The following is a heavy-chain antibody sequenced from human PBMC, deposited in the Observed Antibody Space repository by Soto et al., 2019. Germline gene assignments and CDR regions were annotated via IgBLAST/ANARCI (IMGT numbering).Heavy chain of an antibody. CDR3: ERVRRGKGYYGMDV. J-gene: IGHJ6*02. V-gene: IGHV3-33*01. D-gene: IGHD3-10*01. CDR1: GFTFSSYG. Sequence: GGSLRLSCAASGFTFSSYGMHWVRQAPGKGLEWVAVIWYDGSNKYYADSVKGRFTISRDNSKNTLYLQMNSLRAEDTAVYYCERVRRGKGYYGMDVWGQGTTVTVSS. CDR2: IWYDGSNK.